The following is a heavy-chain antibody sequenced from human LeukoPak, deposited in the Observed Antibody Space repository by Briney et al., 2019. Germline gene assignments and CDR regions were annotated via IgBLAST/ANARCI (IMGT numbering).Heavy chain of an antibody. CDR3: ARDGGYYYDSSGYYRD. CDR2: IYYSGST. Sequence: SETLSLTCTVSGGSISSYYWSWTRQPPGKGLEWIGYIYYSGSTNYNPSLKSRVTISVDTSKNQFSLKLSSVTAADTAVYYCARDGGYYYDSSGYYRDWGQGTLVTVSS. V-gene: IGHV4-59*01. J-gene: IGHJ4*02. CDR1: GGSISSYY. D-gene: IGHD3-22*01.